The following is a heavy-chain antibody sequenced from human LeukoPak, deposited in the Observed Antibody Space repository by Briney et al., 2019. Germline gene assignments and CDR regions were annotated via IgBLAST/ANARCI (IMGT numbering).Heavy chain of an antibody. CDR2: VFRLQTVRT. Sequence: PSETLSLTCTVSDSSITSTYWAWFRQPPGKGLEWIATVFRLQTVRTFNNPSLESRVTVSLDPSQNQFSLNLTSVTAADTALYFCARVLHAPYLIDSWGQGTLVTVS. CDR1: DSSITSTY. J-gene: IGHJ4*02. CDR3: ARVLHAPYLIDS. D-gene: IGHD2-8*01. V-gene: IGHV4-38-2*02.